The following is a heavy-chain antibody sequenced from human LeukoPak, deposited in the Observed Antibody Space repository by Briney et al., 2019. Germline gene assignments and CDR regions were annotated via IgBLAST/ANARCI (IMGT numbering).Heavy chain of an antibody. V-gene: IGHV1-69*02. J-gene: IGHJ5*02. CDR1: GGTFGSYT. CDR3: ARSDDIVVVPAATRYNWFDP. D-gene: IGHD2-2*01. CDR2: IIPILGIA. Sequence: SVKVSCKASGGTFGSYTISWVRQAPGQGLEWMGRIIPILGIANYAQKFQGRVTITADKSTSTAYMELSSLRSEDTAVYYCARSDDIVVVPAATRYNWFDPWGQGTLVTVSS.